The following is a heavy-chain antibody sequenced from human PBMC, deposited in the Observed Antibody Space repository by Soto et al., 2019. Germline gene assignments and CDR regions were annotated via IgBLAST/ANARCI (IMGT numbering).Heavy chain of an antibody. V-gene: IGHV4-39*01. CDR3: ASPSPPPNVDTAMVLDRYYGMDV. CDR1: GGSISSSSYY. J-gene: IGHJ6*02. Sequence: QLQLQESGPGLVKPSETLSLTCTVSGGSISSSSYYWGWIRQPPGKGLEWIGSIYYSGSTYYNPSLKSRVTISVDTSKNQFSLKLSSVTAADTAVYYCASPSPPPNVDTAMVLDRYYGMDVWGQGTTVTVSS. CDR2: IYYSGST. D-gene: IGHD5-18*01.